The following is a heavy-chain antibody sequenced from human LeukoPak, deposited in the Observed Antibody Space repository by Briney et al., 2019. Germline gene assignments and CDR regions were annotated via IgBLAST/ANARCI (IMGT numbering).Heavy chain of an antibody. J-gene: IGHJ5*02. CDR1: GFTFSSYE. CDR2: ISSSGSTI. D-gene: IGHD2-2*01. Sequence: GGSLRLSCAASGFTFSSYEMNWVRQAPGKGLEWVSYISSSGSTIYYADSVKGRFTISRDNAKNSLYLQMSSLRAEDTAVYYCAREYRAFVVVPAASGWFDPWGQGTLVTVSS. V-gene: IGHV3-48*03. CDR3: AREYRAFVVVPAASGWFDP.